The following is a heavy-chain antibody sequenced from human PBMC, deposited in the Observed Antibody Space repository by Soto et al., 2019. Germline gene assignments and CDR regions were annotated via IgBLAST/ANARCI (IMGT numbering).Heavy chain of an antibody. CDR3: TRAEGVSKQIGRLHYYMDV. Sequence: GGALGLSCTASGFTFGGYAMSWVRQAPGEGVGWVGFIRSKAYGGTTEYAASVKGRFTISRDDSKSIAYLQMNSLKTEDTAVYYCTRAEGVSKQIGRLHYYMDVWGKGTTVTVSS. J-gene: IGHJ6*03. V-gene: IGHV3-49*04. CDR1: GFTFGGYA. CDR2: IRSKAYGGTT. D-gene: IGHD4-17*01.